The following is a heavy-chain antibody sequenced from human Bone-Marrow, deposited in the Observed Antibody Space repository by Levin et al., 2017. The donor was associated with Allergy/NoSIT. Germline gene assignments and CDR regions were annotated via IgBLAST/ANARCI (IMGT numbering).Heavy chain of an antibody. D-gene: IGHD2-2*01. V-gene: IGHV4-31*03. Sequence: SQTLSLTCTVSGGSISSGGSYWGWIRQHPGEGLEWIGYIYYTGNTYYNPSLKSRASVSVDTSKNQFSLRLSSVTAADTAVYYCVRYCSTTKCPFDYWGQGTLVSVSS. CDR3: VRYCSTTKCPFDY. CDR1: GGSISSGGSY. CDR2: IYYTGNT. J-gene: IGHJ4*02.